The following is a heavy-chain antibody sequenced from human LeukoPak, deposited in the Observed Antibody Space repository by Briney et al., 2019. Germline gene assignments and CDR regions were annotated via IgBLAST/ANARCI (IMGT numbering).Heavy chain of an antibody. Sequence: PSETLSLTCTVSGGSISSYYWSWIRQPPGKGLEWIGYIYYSGSTNYNPSLKSRVTISVDTPKNQFSLKLSSVTAADTAVYYCASTEYSSRGFDYWGQGTLVTVSS. V-gene: IGHV4-59*01. CDR2: IYYSGST. CDR3: ASTEYSSRGFDY. D-gene: IGHD6-13*01. J-gene: IGHJ4*02. CDR1: GGSISSYY.